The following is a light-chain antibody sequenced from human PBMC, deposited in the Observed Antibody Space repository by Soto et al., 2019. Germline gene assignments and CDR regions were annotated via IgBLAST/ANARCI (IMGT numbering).Light chain of an antibody. CDR3: QQHNSYTLT. V-gene: IGKV1-9*01. CDR2: VTS. Sequence: IQLTQSPSSLSASVGDRVTITCRASQGVSSYLAWYQQKPGKAPNLLIYVTSTLQSGVPSRFSGSGSGTDFTLTISSLQPEDFATYYCQQHNSYTLTFGGGTKVDIK. CDR1: QGVSSY. J-gene: IGKJ4*01.